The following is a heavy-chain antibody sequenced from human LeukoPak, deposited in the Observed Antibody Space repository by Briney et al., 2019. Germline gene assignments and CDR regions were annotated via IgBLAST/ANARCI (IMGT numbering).Heavy chain of an antibody. Sequence: GGSLRLSCAASGFTFSDYYMSWIRQAPGKGLEWVSYISSSGSTIYYADSVKGRFTISRDNAKNSLYLQMNSLRDEDTAVYYCARDNRLRFFTPYYYYYMDVWGKGTTVTVSS. CDR3: ARDNRLRFFTPYYYYYMDV. J-gene: IGHJ6*03. CDR1: GFTFSDYY. D-gene: IGHD3-3*01. CDR2: ISSSGSTI. V-gene: IGHV3-11*04.